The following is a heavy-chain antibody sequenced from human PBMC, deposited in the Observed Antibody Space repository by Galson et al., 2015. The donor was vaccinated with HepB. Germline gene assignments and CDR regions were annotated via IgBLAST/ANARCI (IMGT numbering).Heavy chain of an antibody. Sequence: SLRLSCAASGFTFNSYAMSWIRQAPGKGLEWVSYITGSSTTIYYADSVKGRFTISRDNAKNSLYLQMNSLRVEDTAVYYCTRGVQFAFESWGQGTLVTVSS. D-gene: IGHD4-11*01. CDR1: GFTFNSYA. J-gene: IGHJ4*02. CDR2: ITGSSTTI. CDR3: TRGVQFAFES. V-gene: IGHV3-48*01.